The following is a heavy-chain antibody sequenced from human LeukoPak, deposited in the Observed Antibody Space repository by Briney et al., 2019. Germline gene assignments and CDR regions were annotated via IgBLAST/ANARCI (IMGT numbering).Heavy chain of an antibody. CDR2: INPNSGGT. Sequence: GASVKVSCKASGYTLTGYYMHWVRQAPGQGLEWMGWINPNSGGTNYAQKFQGRVTMTRDTAITTAYMELSGLRSDDTAVYYCARDRRTGNTIYWGQGTLVTVSS. CDR3: ARDRRTGNTIY. D-gene: IGHD4-23*01. CDR1: GYTLTGYY. J-gene: IGHJ4*02. V-gene: IGHV1-2*02.